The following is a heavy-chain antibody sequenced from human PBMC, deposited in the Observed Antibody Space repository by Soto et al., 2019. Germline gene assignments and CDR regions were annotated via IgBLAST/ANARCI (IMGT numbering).Heavy chain of an antibody. D-gene: IGHD3-3*01. CDR1: GGSVSSGSYY. CDR3: ARVSGDTIFRYYFDY. V-gene: IGHV4-61*01. Sequence: QVQLQESGPGLVKPSETLSLTCTVSGGSVSSGSYYWSWIRQPPGKGLEWIGYIYYSGSTNYNPSLKSRVTISVDTSKNQFSLKLSSVTAADTAVYYCARVSGDTIFRYYFDYWGQGTLVTVSS. J-gene: IGHJ4*02. CDR2: IYYSGST.